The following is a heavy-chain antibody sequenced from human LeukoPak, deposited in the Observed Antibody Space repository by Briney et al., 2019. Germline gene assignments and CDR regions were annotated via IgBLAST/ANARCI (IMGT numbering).Heavy chain of an antibody. CDR1: GFTFSNAW. J-gene: IGHJ3*02. V-gene: IGHV3-15*01. CDR2: IKSQINGGTT. CDR3: TTDRADCTTTSCYHAFDI. D-gene: IGHD2-2*01. Sequence: PGGSLRPSCAASGFTFSNAWMSWVRQAPGKGLEWVGRIKSQINGGTTDYAAPVKGRFTISRDDSKNTLYLQMNSLKTEDTAMYYCTTDRADCTTTSCYHAFDIWGQGTVVTVSS.